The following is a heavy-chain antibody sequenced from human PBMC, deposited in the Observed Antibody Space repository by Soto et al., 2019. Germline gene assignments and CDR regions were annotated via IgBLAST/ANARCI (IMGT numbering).Heavy chain of an antibody. Sequence: QVQLVQSGAEVKKPGSSVKVSCKASGGTFSSYAISWVRQAPGQGLEWMGGIIPIFSTANYAQKFQGRVTINADESTSTAYMELSSLRSEDTAVYYCARPYYYGSGNYYYYYGMDVWGQGTTVTVSS. CDR1: GGTFSSYA. D-gene: IGHD3-10*01. CDR3: ARPYYYGSGNYYYYYGMDV. CDR2: IIPIFSTA. J-gene: IGHJ6*02. V-gene: IGHV1-69*01.